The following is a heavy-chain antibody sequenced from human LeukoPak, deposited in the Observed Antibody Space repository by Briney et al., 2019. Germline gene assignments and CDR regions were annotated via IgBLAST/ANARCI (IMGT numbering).Heavy chain of an antibody. CDR1: GGSISSYY. J-gene: IGHJ5*02. V-gene: IGHV4-59*12. CDR2: IFYSGTT. CDR3: ARAGTQYYYGSGSKNWFDP. Sequence: SETLSLTCTVSGGSISSYYWSWIRQPPGKGLEWIGFIFYSGTTNYNPSLKSRVTISVDTSKNQFSLKLSSVTAADTAVYYCARAGTQYYYGSGSKNWFDPWGQGTLVTVSS. D-gene: IGHD3-10*01.